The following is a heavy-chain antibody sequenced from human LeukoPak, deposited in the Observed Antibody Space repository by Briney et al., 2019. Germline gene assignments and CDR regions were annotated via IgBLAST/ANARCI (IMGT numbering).Heavy chain of an antibody. CDR2: IYSSGST. V-gene: IGHV4-4*07. CDR3: AREDSSGYYRNGWFDP. CDR1: GGSISSYY. Sequence: PSETLSLTCIVSGGSISSYYWSWIRQPAGKGLEWIGRIYSSGSTNYNPSLKSRVTMSVDTSKNQFSLKLSSVTAADTAVYYCAREDSSGYYRNGWFDPWGQGTLVTVSS. D-gene: IGHD3-22*01. J-gene: IGHJ5*02.